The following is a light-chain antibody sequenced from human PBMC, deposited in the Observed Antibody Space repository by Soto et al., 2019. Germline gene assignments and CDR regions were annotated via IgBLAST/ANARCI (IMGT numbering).Light chain of an antibody. V-gene: IGLV2-8*01. CDR1: SSDIGYYNY. Sequence: QSALTQPPSASGSPGQSVTISCTGTSSDIGYYNYVSWYQQYPGKAPKLLIYEGSKRPSGVPDRFSGSKSGNTASLTFSGLQAADEADYYCNSYAGTCVHYVFGTGTKLTVL. CDR2: EGS. CDR3: NSYAGTCVHYV. J-gene: IGLJ1*01.